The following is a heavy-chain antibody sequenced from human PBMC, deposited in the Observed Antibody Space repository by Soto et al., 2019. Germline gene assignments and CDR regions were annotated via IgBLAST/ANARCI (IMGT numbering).Heavy chain of an antibody. Sequence: PGGSLRLSCAGSGFSFSNYAVTWVRQAPWKGLEWVAAISGSGGGAYYADSVKGRFTVSRDNSKNTVRLQVNSLRAEDTAVYYCAKRIMSGADSVGNGMDVWGQGTTVTVSS. CDR3: AKRIMSGADSVGNGMDV. CDR1: GFSFSNYA. CDR2: ISGSGGGA. J-gene: IGHJ6*02. V-gene: IGHV3-23*01. D-gene: IGHD3-16*01.